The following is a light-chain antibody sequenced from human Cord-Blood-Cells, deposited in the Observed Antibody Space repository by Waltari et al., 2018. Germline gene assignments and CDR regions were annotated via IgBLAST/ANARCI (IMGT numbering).Light chain of an antibody. CDR2: EVS. CDR1: SSDVGGYNY. Sequence: QSALTQPASVSGSPGQSITISCTGTSSDVGGYNYVSWYQQHPDKAPKLMIYEVSNRPSGVSNRFSGSKSGNTASLTISGLQAEDEADYYCSSYTSSSTPYYVFGTGTKVTVL. V-gene: IGLV2-14*01. J-gene: IGLJ1*01. CDR3: SSYTSSSTPYYV.